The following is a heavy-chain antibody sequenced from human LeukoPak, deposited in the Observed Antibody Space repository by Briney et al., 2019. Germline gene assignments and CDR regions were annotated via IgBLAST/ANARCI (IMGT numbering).Heavy chain of an antibody. CDR2: IYYSGST. V-gene: IGHV4-59*08. CDR3: ARLKWLRINWFDP. D-gene: IGHD5-12*01. CDR1: GGSISSYY. Sequence: SETLFLTCTVSGGSISSYYWSWIRQPPGKGLEWIGYIYYSGSTNYNPSLKSRVTISVDTSKNQFSLKLSSVTAADTAVYYCARLKWLRINWFDPWGQGTLVTVSS. J-gene: IGHJ5*02.